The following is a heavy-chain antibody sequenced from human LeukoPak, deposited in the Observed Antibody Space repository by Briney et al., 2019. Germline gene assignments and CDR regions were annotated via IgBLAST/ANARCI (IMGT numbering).Heavy chain of an antibody. CDR1: GFILSNYP. CDR3: AKEGGSSGHAGYFDN. CDR2: LSPEQTNM. J-gene: IGHJ4*02. V-gene: IGHV3-30*09. Sequence: GGSLRFSCVASGFILSNYPMHWVRQAPGKRLEWLGFLSPEQTNMYADSVKGRFAISRDNSKNTMYIQMNDLRPEDTAMFYCAKEGGSSGHAGYFDNWGQGTLLTVSS. D-gene: IGHD3-22*01.